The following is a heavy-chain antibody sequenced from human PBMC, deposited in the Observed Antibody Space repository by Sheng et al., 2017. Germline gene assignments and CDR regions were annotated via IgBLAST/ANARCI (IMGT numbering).Heavy chain of an antibody. V-gene: IGHV4-34*01. CDR1: GGSFSGYY. CDR3: ARVGRRITFGGVIVTPGDY. D-gene: IGHD3-16*02. Sequence: QVQLQQWGAGLLKPSETLSLTCAVYGGSFSGYYWSWIRQPPGKGLEWIGEINHSGSTNYNPSLKSRVTISVDTSKNQFSLKLRSVTAADTAVYYCARVGRRITFGGVIVTPGDYWGQGTLVTVSS. J-gene: IGHJ4*02. CDR2: INHSGST.